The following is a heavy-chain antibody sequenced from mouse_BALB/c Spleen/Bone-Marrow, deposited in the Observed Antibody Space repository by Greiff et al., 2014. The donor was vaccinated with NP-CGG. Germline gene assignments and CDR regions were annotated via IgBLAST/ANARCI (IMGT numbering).Heavy chain of an antibody. V-gene: IGHV14-3*02. CDR2: IDPASGGT. CDR1: GFNIKDTY. CDR3: ARVNPWYFDV. Sequence: VQLQQSGAELVKPGASVKLSCAASGFNIKDTYIHWVMQRPEQGLAWIGRIDPASGGTKFDPKFQGKATITADTSSNTAYLQVTGLTSEDTAVYYCARVNPWYFDVWGAGTTVTVSS. D-gene: IGHD2-2*01. J-gene: IGHJ1*01.